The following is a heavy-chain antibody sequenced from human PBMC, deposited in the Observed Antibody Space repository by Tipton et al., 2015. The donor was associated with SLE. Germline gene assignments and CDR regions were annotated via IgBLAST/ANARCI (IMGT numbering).Heavy chain of an antibody. CDR3: ARTEVGGYSHDAFDL. D-gene: IGHD6-25*01. Sequence: TLSLTCTVSGGSINSVGYYWSWIRQPAGKGLDWIGRIYTSGSTNYNPSLKSRVTISLDTSKNQFSLKLSSVTAADTAVYYCARTEVGGYSHDAFDLWGHGTMVTVSS. CDR2: IYTSGST. V-gene: IGHV4-61*02. CDR1: GGSINSVGYY. J-gene: IGHJ3*01.